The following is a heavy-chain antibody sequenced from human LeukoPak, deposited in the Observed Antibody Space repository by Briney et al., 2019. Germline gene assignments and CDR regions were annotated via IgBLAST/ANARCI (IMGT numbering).Heavy chain of an antibody. D-gene: IGHD3-10*01. J-gene: IGHJ4*02. CDR2: IKQDASEK. CDR1: GFTFRSYW. CDR3: ARDKNFGFDY. Sequence: GGSLRLSCAASGFTFRSYWMGWVRQAPGKGLEWVANIKQDASEKYCVDSVKGRFTISRDNAKNSLYLQMNSLRDEDTAVYYCARDKNFGFDYWGQGTLVTVSS. V-gene: IGHV3-7*01.